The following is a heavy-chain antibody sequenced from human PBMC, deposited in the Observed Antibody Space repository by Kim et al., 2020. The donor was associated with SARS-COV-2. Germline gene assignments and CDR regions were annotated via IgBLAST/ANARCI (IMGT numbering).Heavy chain of an antibody. CDR2: ISSNGGST. CDR1: GFTFSSYA. CDR3: AGGFPSVNDAFDI. V-gene: IGHV3-64*02. J-gene: IGHJ3*02. Sequence: GGSLRLSCAASGFTFSSYAMHWVRQAPGKGLEYVSAISSNGGSTYYADSVKGRFTISRDNSKNTLYLQMGSLRAEDMAVYYCAGGFPSVNDAFDIWGQGTMVTVSS. D-gene: IGHD3-16*01.